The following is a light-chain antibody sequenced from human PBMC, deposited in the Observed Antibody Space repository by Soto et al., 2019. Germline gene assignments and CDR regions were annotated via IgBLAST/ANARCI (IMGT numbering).Light chain of an antibody. V-gene: IGLV2-8*01. Sequence: QSALTQPPSASGSPGQSVTISCTGTSSDVGGYNYVSWYQQHPGKAPKLMIYEVSKRPSGVPDRFSGSKSGTSASLAISGLRSEDEADYYCAAWDDSLSASYVFGTGTKVTVL. J-gene: IGLJ1*01. CDR2: EVS. CDR1: SSDVGGYNY. CDR3: AAWDDSLSASYV.